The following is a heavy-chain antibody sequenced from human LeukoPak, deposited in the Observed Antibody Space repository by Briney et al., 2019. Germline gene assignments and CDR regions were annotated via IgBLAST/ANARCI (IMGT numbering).Heavy chain of an antibody. Sequence: GESLKISCQGSGYSFTTYWIGWVRQMPGKGLEWMGIIYPGDSDTRYRPSFQGQVTISVDKSISTAYLQWSGLKASDTGMYYCARRRYGDYNDWFDSWGQGTPVTVSS. J-gene: IGHJ5*01. CDR2: IYPGDSDT. CDR3: ARRRYGDYNDWFDS. CDR1: GYSFTTYW. D-gene: IGHD4-17*01. V-gene: IGHV5-51*01.